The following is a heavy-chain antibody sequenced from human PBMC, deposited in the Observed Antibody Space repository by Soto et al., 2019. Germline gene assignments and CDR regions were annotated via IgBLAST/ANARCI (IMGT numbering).Heavy chain of an antibody. CDR2: ISPYTGNT. Sequence: QVQLVQSGDEVKKPGASVKVSCKASGYIFVNYGIAWVRQAPGQGLEWMGWISPYTGNTHSATKVQGRLTMTTDTATSTAYMALGSLTSDDTAVYYCVMVDNYVTPTPQDVWGQGTTVTVS. D-gene: IGHD3-16*01. J-gene: IGHJ6*02. CDR3: VMVDNYVTPTPQDV. V-gene: IGHV1-18*01. CDR1: GYIFVNYG.